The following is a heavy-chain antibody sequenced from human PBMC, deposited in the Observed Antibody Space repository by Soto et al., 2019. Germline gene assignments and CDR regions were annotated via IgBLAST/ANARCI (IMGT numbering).Heavy chain of an antibody. D-gene: IGHD2-15*01. CDR3: ARDLRYCSGGSCYLWEY. CDR2: IQNSGTT. V-gene: IGHV4-59*01. CDR1: GGSISSNY. J-gene: IGHJ4*02. Sequence: SETLSLTCTVSGGSISSNYWSWIRQPPGKGLEWIGFIQNSGTTNYNSSLRSRVTMSIDTSKNQFSLKLTSVSAADTAMYFCARDLRYCSGGSCYLWEYWGQGTMVSGSS.